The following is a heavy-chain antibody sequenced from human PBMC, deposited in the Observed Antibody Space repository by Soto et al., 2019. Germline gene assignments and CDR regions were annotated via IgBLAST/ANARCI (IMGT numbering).Heavy chain of an antibody. CDR3: AKDQGLVPAAATVNWFDP. V-gene: IGHV3-23*01. D-gene: IGHD2-2*01. CDR2: ISGSGGST. CDR1: GFTFSNYA. J-gene: IGHJ5*02. Sequence: PGGSLRLSCAASGFTFSNYAMSWVRQAPGKGLEWVSAISGSGGSTYYADSVKGRFSISRDNSKNTLYLQMNSLRAEDTAVYYCAKDQGLVPAAATVNWFDPWGQGTPVTVSS.